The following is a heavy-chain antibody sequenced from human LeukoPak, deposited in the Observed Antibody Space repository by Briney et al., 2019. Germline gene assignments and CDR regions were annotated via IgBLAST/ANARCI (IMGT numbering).Heavy chain of an antibody. CDR3: ARDYYYGSGSYYYYYYYMDV. D-gene: IGHD3-10*01. CDR1: GGSISSYY. J-gene: IGHJ6*03. CDR2: IYTSGST. Sequence: PSETLSLTCTVSGGSISSYYWSWIRQPAGKGLEWIGRIYTSGSTNYNPSLKSRVTMSVDTSKNQFSLKLSSVTAADTAVYYCARDYYYGSGSYYYYYYYMDVWGKGTTVTISS. V-gene: IGHV4-4*07.